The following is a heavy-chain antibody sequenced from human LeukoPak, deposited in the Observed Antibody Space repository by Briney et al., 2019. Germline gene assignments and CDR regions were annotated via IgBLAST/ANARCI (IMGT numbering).Heavy chain of an antibody. V-gene: IGHV1-24*01. J-gene: IGHJ4*02. CDR2: FDPEDGET. Sequence: GASGKVSCKVSGYTLTELSMHWVRQAPGKGLEWMGGFDPEDGETIYAQKFPGRVTMTEDTSTDTAYMELSGLGSEDTAVYYCATWTEGQQLVGGFDYWGQGTLVTVSS. CDR1: GYTLTELS. CDR3: ATWTEGQQLVGGFDY. D-gene: IGHD6-13*01.